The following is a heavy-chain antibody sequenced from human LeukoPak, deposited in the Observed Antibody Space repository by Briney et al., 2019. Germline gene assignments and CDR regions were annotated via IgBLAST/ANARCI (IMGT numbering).Heavy chain of an antibody. CDR2: ISGSGGST. D-gene: IGHD2-15*01. CDR3: ASSPIVAAHFDY. V-gene: IGHV3-23*01. J-gene: IGHJ4*02. Sequence: GGSLRLSCAASGFTVSSNYMSWVRQAPGKGLEWVSAISGSGGSTYYADSVKGRFTISRDNSKNTLYLQMNSLRAEDTAVYYCASSPIVAAHFDYWGQGTLVTVSS. CDR1: GFTVSSNY.